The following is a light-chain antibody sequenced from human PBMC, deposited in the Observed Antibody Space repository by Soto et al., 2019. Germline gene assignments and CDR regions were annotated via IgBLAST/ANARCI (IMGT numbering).Light chain of an antibody. Sequence: QPVLTQPPSVSGAPGQRVTISCTGSSSNIGAGYDVHWYHQLPGTAPKLLIYGNNNRPSGVPDRFSGSRSGTSAALAITGVQAEGEADYYCQSYDSSLSVWVFGGGTKLTVL. V-gene: IGLV1-40*01. CDR3: QSYDSSLSVWV. CDR2: GNN. J-gene: IGLJ3*02. CDR1: SSNIGAGYD.